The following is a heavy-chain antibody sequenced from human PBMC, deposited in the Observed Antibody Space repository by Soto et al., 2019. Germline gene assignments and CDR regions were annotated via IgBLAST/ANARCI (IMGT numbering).Heavy chain of an antibody. Sequence: SETLSLTCTVSGGSISSGGYYWSWIRQHPGKGLEWIGYIYYSGSTYYNPSLKSRVTISVDTSKNQFSLKLSSVTAADTAVYYCARRTGRYSYGYYYGMDVWGQGTTVTVSS. CDR3: ARRTGRYSYGYYYGMDV. D-gene: IGHD5-18*01. CDR1: GGSISSGGYY. J-gene: IGHJ6*02. CDR2: IYYSGST. V-gene: IGHV4-31*03.